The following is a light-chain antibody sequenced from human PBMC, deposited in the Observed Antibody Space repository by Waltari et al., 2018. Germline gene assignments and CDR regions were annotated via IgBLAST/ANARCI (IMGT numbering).Light chain of an antibody. CDR3: YSIDSSGNHGV. CDR1: ALPKKY. Sequence: SYELPQPPSVSVSPGQTATLTRSGDALPKKYAYWYQQKSGQAPVLVIYEDTKRPSGIPERFSGSSSGTTATVTISGPQVEDEADDCCYSIDSSGNHGVFGGGTKLTVL. V-gene: IGLV3-10*01. J-gene: IGLJ3*02. CDR2: EDT.